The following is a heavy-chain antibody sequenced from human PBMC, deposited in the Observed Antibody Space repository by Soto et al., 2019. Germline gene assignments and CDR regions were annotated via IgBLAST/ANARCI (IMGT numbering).Heavy chain of an antibody. CDR2: INHSGST. V-gene: IGHV4-34*01. CDR3: ATRKRGYSYGFFWFDP. CDR1: GGSFSGYY. Sequence: SETLSLTCAVYGGSFSGYYWSWIRQPPGKGLEWIGEINHSGSTNYNPSLKSRVTISVDTSKNQFSLKLSSVTAADTAVYYCATRKRGYSYGFFWFDPWGQGTLVTVS. D-gene: IGHD5-18*01. J-gene: IGHJ5*02.